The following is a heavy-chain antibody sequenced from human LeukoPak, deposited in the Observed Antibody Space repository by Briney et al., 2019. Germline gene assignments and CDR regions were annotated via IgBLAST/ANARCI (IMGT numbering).Heavy chain of an antibody. Sequence: PSETLSLTCTVSGGSISSYYWSWIRQPPGKGLECIGYIYTSGSTNYNPSVTSRVTISVDTSKNQFSLKPRSVTAADMAVYYCARHYRRRELLEDGYSYFDYWGQGTLVTVSS. CDR2: IYTSGST. CDR1: GGSISSYY. CDR3: ARHYRRRELLEDGYSYFDY. D-gene: IGHD5-24*01. V-gene: IGHV4-4*09. J-gene: IGHJ4*02.